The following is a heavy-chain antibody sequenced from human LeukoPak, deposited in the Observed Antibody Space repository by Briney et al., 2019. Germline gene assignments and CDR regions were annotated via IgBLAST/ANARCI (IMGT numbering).Heavy chain of an antibody. V-gene: IGHV1-69*02. CDR2: IIPILGIA. CDR3: AGAILYDFWSGYYKYYFDY. D-gene: IGHD3-3*01. J-gene: IGHJ4*02. CDR1: GGTFSSYT. Sequence: ASVKVSCKASGGTFSSYTISWVRQAPGQGLEWMGRIIPILGIANYAQKFQGRVTITADKSTSTAYMELSSLRSEDTAVYYCAGAILYDFWSGYYKYYFDYWGQGTLVTVSS.